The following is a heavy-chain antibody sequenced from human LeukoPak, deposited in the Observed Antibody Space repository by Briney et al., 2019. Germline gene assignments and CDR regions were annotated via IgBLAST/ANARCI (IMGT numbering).Heavy chain of an antibody. CDR2: IGTAGDT. Sequence: GGSLRLSCAASGFTFSSYDMHWVRQAPGRGLEWVSAIGTAGDTYYPDSVKGRFTISRENARNSLYLQMNSLRAGDTAVYYCAREPSSGWFDSWGQGTLVTVSS. CDR1: GFTFSSYD. CDR3: AREPSSGWFDS. J-gene: IGHJ5*01. D-gene: IGHD6-19*01. V-gene: IGHV3-13*04.